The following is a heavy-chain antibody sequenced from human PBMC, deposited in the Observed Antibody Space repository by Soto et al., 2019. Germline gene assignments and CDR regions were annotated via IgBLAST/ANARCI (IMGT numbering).Heavy chain of an antibody. CDR3: ARDQVYYDFWSGSMGYYCGMDV. D-gene: IGHD3-3*01. V-gene: IGHV3-53*01. Sequence: GGSLRLSCAASGFTVSSNYMSWVRQAPGKGLEWVSVIYSGGSTYYADSVKGRFTISRDNSKNTLYLQMNSLRAEDTAVYYCARDQVYYDFWSGSMGYYCGMDVWGQGTTVTVSS. CDR2: IYSGGST. J-gene: IGHJ6*02. CDR1: GFTVSSNY.